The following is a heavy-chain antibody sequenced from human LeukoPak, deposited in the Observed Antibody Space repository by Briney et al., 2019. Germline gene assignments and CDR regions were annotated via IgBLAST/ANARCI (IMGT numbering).Heavy chain of an antibody. V-gene: IGHV3-30*02. CDR1: GFTFSFYG. Sequence: GGSLRLSCSTSGFTFSFYGMHWVRQAPGKGLEWVAFIQYDGSYKFYADSVQGRFSISRDNSKNTLFLQMNSLRAEDTAIYYCAKTSDQLLYSKFDFWGQGTRVTVSS. D-gene: IGHD2/OR15-2a*01. J-gene: IGHJ4*02. CDR3: AKTSDQLLYSKFDF. CDR2: IQYDGSYK.